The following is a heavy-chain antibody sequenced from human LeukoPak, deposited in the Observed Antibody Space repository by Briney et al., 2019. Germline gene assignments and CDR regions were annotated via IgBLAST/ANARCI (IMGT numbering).Heavy chain of an antibody. CDR1: GGTFSSYA. CDR2: IIPIFGTA. J-gene: IGHJ5*02. CDR3: ATRGYSGYDGWFDP. V-gene: IGHV1-69*13. Sequence: SVKVSCKASGGTFSSYAISWVRQAPGQGLEWMGGIIPIFGTANYAQKFQRRVTITADESTSTAYMELSSLRSEDTAVYYCATRGYSGYDGWFDPWGQGTLVTVSS. D-gene: IGHD5-12*01.